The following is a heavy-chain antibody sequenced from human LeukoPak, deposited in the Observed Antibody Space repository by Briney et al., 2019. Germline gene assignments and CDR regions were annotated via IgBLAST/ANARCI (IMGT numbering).Heavy chain of an antibody. CDR2: ISAYNGNT. CDR1: GYTFTSYG. CDR3: AGDRVNGAFDI. J-gene: IGHJ3*02. D-gene: IGHD2-8*01. Sequence: ASVKVSCKASGYTFTSYGISWLRQAPGQGLEWMGWISAYNGNTNYAQKLQGRITMTTDTSTSTAYMELRSLRSDDAAVYYCAGDRVNGAFDIWGQGTMVTVSS. V-gene: IGHV1-18*01.